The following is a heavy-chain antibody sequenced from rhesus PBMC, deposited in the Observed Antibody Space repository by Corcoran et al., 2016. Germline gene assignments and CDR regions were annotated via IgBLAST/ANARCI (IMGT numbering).Heavy chain of an antibody. CDR1: GYSISSGYG. V-gene: IGHV4-122*02. J-gene: IGHJ4*01. CDR3: ARDGAWTPRDY. CDR2: ISYSGST. D-gene: IGHD1-44*02. Sequence: QLQLQESGPGLVKPSETLSLTCAVSGYSISSGYGWSWIRQPPGKGLEWIGYISYSGSTSSNPSLNSRVTISRDTSKNQFSLKLSSVTAADTAVYYCARDGAWTPRDYWGQGVLVTVSS.